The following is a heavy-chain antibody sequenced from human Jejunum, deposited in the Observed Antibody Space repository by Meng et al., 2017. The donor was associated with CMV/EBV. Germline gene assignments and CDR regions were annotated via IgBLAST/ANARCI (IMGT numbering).Heavy chain of an antibody. Sequence: QLQESGPRLVKPSETLSVTCPVSGDSSSSGRHFWGWIRQAPGKGLEWIATIHYTETTHYNPSLKSRITISVDTSKNQISLKVNSVTAADTAMYYCAADISTAWFYYWGQGTLVTVSS. D-gene: IGHD2-2*01. V-gene: IGHV4-39*07. J-gene: IGHJ4*02. CDR3: AADISTAWFYY. CDR1: GDSSSSGRHF. CDR2: IHYTETT.